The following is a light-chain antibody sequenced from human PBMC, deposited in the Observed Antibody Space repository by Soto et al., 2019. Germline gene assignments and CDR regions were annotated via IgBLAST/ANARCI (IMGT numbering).Light chain of an antibody. CDR2: GAS. CDR3: QQRAKWPST. J-gene: IGKJ2*02. V-gene: IGKV3D-7*01. CDR1: QSVSSSY. Sequence: PGERVTLSCRASQSVSSSYLTWYQQKPGQAPRLLIYGASTRATSIPARFSGSGSGTDFTLTISSLQPEDFAVYYCQQRAKWPSTFGPGTKVEMK.